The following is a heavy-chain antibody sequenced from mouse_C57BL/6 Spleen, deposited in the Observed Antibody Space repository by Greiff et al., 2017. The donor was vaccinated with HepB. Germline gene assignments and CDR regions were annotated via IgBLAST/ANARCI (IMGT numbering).Heavy chain of an antibody. CDR1: EYEFPSHD. CDR2: INSDGGST. CDR3: ARRESIYYDYEGFAY. D-gene: IGHD2-4*01. J-gene: IGHJ3*01. Sequence: EVKLEESGGGLVQPGESLKLSCESNEYEFPSHDMSWVRKTPEMRLELVAAINSDGGSTYYPDTMERRFIISRDNTKKTLYLQMSSLRSEDTALYYCARRESIYYDYEGFAYWGQGTLVTVSA. V-gene: IGHV5-2*03.